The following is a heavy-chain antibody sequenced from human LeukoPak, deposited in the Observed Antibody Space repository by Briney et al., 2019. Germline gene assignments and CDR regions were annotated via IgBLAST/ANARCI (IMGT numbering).Heavy chain of an antibody. D-gene: IGHD3-9*01. V-gene: IGHV4-59*01. Sequence: SETLSLTCTVSGGSISSYYWSWIRQPPGKGLEWIGYIYHSGSTDYNPSLKSRVTISVDTSKNQFSLKLSSVTAADTAVYYCARSPYYDILTGLDYWGQGTLVTVSS. CDR1: GGSISSYY. CDR2: IYHSGST. CDR3: ARSPYYDILTGLDY. J-gene: IGHJ4*02.